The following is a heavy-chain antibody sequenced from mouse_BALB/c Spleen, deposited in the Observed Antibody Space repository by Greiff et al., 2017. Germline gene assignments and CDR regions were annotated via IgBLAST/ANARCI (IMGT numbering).Heavy chain of an antibody. CDR3: ARDWDDAMDD. J-gene: IGHJ4*01. CDR2: ISYDGSN. CDR1: GYSITSGYY. D-gene: IGHD4-1*01. Sequence: EVKLMESGPGLVKPSQSLSLTCSVTGYSITSGYYWNWIRQFPGNKLEWMGYISYDGSNNYNPSLKNRISITRDTSKNQFFLKLNSVTTEDTATYYCARDWDDAMDDWGQGTSVTVSS. V-gene: IGHV3-6*02.